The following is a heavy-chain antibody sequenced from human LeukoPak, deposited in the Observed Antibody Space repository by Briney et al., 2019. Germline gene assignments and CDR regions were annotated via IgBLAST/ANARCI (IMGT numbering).Heavy chain of an antibody. V-gene: IGHV3-7*01. J-gene: IGHJ5*02. CDR1: GFTFSSSW. CDR2: INQDGSEK. CDR3: ARDSPWFDP. Sequence: GGSLRLSCAASGFTFSSSWMSWVRQAPGKGLEWVANINQDGSEKYYVGSVKGRFTISRDNAKNSLYLQMNSLRAEDTAVYYCARDSPWFDPRGQGTLVTVSS.